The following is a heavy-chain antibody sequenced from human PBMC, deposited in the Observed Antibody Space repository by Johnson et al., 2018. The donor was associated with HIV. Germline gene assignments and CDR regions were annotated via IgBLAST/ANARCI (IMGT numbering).Heavy chain of an antibody. Sequence: QVLLVESGGGLVKPGGSLRLSCAAFGFTCFDYYMSWIRQAPGKGLEWVSYISSSGSTIYYADAVKGRFTISRDNAKNSLYLQMNSLRAEDTAVYYCARRFFPGITVALDAFDIWGQGTMVTVSS. CDR2: ISSSGSTI. CDR3: ARRFFPGITVALDAFDI. CDR1: GFTCFDYY. V-gene: IGHV3-11*04. D-gene: IGHD6-19*01. J-gene: IGHJ3*02.